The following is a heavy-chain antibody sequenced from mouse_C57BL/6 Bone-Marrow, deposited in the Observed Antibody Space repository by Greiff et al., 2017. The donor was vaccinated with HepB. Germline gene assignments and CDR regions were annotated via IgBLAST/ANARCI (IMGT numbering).Heavy chain of an antibody. CDR1: GFTFSNYW. J-gene: IGHJ4*01. CDR2: IRLKSDNYAT. CDR3: TAEVVWGRTTHAMDY. Sequence: EVQRVESGGGLVQPGGSMKLSCVASGFTFSNYWMNWVRQSPEKGLEWVAQIRLKSDNYATHYAESVKGRFTISRDDSKSSVYLQMNNLRAEDTGIYYCTAEVVWGRTTHAMDYWGQGTSVTVSS. V-gene: IGHV6-3*01. D-gene: IGHD1-1*01.